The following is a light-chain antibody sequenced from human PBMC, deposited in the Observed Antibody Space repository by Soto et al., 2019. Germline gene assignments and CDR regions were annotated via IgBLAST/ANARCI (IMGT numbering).Light chain of an antibody. V-gene: IGKV3-15*01. CDR2: GAS. Sequence: EIVMTQSPATLSVAPGERATLSCRASQSISSILAWYQQKPGQAPRLLIYGASTRATCIPARFTGSGSGTEFTLTISSLQSEDFALYYCQQYYDWPITFGQGTRLDIK. J-gene: IGKJ5*01. CDR3: QQYYDWPIT. CDR1: QSISSI.